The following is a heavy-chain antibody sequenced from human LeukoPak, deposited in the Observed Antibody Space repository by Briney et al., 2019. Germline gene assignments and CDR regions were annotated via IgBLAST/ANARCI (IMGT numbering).Heavy chain of an antibody. CDR2: IKQDGSEK. CDR1: GFTFTYFW. Sequence: GSLRLSCAASGFTFTYFWMSWVRQAPGKGLEWVANIKQDGSEKYYVDSVRGRFTISRDNAKNSLYLQMNSLRAEDTAVYYCATDVGGGYFDYWGQGTLVTVSS. CDR3: ATDVGGGYFDY. J-gene: IGHJ4*02. V-gene: IGHV3-7*01. D-gene: IGHD3-16*01.